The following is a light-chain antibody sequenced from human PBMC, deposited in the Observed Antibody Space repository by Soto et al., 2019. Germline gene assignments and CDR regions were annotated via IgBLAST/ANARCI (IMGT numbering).Light chain of an antibody. Sequence: DIQVTQSPPTLSASVGDRVTITCRAMQTISTWMAWYQHKPGKAPKLLVYDASTLQSGVASRFSGSGSGTEFTLIISGLQPDDSATYYCQQYTNTNTPWMFGQGTKVDIK. J-gene: IGKJ1*01. CDR1: QTISTW. V-gene: IGKV1-5*01. CDR2: DAS. CDR3: QQYTNTNTPWM.